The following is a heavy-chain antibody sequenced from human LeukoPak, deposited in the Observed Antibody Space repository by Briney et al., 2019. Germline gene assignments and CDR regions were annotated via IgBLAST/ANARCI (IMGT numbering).Heavy chain of an antibody. D-gene: IGHD3-10*01. Sequence: GGSLRLSCAASGFTFSSYSMNWVRQAPGKGLEWVSSISSSSSYIYYADSVKGRFTISRDNAKNSLYLQMNSLRAEDTAVYYCARALGVQYYFDYWGXGTLVTVSS. V-gene: IGHV3-21*01. CDR1: GFTFSSYS. CDR3: ARALGVQYYFDY. J-gene: IGHJ4*02. CDR2: ISSSSSYI.